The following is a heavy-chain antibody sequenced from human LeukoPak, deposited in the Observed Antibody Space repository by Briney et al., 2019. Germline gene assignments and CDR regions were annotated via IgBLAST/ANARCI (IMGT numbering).Heavy chain of an antibody. V-gene: IGHV4-34*01. Sequence: SETLSLTGAVYGGSLSGHYWSWVRHPPGKGLEWIGETTHSGSSSYNPSLKSRVTMSMDTSKNQLSLKLSSVTAADTALYYCARGRYTLYTFDIWGPGTMVTVSS. CDR2: TTHSGSS. CDR3: ARGRYTLYTFDI. J-gene: IGHJ3*02. CDR1: GGSLSGHY. D-gene: IGHD3-16*02.